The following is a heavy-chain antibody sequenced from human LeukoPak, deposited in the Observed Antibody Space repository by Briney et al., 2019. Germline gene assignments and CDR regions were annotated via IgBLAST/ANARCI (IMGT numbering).Heavy chain of an antibody. CDR3: AKERSSGYYGFDY. Sequence: GGSLRLSCAASGFTFSSYAMSWVRQAPGEGLEWVSAISGSGGSTYYADSVKGRFTISRDNAKNTLYLQMNSLRAEDTAVYYCAKERSSGYYGFDYWGQGTLVTVSS. J-gene: IGHJ4*02. CDR2: ISGSGGST. V-gene: IGHV3-23*01. D-gene: IGHD3-22*01. CDR1: GFTFSSYA.